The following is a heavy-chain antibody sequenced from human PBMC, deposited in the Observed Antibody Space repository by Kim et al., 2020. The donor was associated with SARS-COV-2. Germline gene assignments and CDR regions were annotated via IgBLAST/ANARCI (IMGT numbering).Heavy chain of an antibody. D-gene: IGHD2-8*02. CDR3: VRNPLDSGGFYLGVYDN. CDR2: ISWDSDRV. V-gene: IGHV3-9*01. CDR1: GFSFGDYA. J-gene: IGHJ4*02. Sequence: GGSLRLSCAASGFSFGDYAMHWVRQVPAKGLEWVSGISWDSDRVYYADSVTGRFIISRDNAKNSLFLQMNNLRGDDTALYFCVRNPLDSGGFYLGVYDNWGQGTPVTVSS.